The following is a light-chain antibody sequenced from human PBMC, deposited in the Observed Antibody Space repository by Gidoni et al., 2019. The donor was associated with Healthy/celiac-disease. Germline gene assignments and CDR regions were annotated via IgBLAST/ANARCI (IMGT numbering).Light chain of an antibody. V-gene: IGLV3-1*01. CDR3: QAWDSSYVV. Sequence: SYELTQPPSVSVSPGQTASITCSGDKLGDKYACWYQKKPGKSPVLVIYQDSKRPSGFPDRFSGSNSGNTATLTISGTQAMDEADYYCQAWDSSYVVFGGGTKLTVL. CDR1: KLGDKY. J-gene: IGLJ2*01. CDR2: QDS.